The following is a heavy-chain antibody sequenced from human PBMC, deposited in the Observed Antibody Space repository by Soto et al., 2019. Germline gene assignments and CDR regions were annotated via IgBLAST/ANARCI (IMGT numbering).Heavy chain of an antibody. J-gene: IGHJ6*02. CDR2: ISSNGGST. CDR3: VKDTYYYDSSGYYPSRYYYGMDV. V-gene: IGHV3-64D*06. CDR1: GFTFSSYA. Sequence: GGSLRLSCSASGFTFSSYAMHWVRQAPGKGLEYVSAISSNGGSTYYADSVKGRFTISRDNSKNTLYLQMSSLRAEDTAVYYCVKDTYYYDSSGYYPSRYYYGMDVWGQGTTVTVS. D-gene: IGHD3-22*01.